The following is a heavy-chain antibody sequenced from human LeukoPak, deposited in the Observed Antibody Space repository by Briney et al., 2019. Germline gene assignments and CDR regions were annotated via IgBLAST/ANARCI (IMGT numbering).Heavy chain of an antibody. Sequence: GGSLRLSCAASGFTYNTYAMSWVRQAPGKGLEWVSSISGSGGSTYCTDSVKGRFTISRDNSKNTLYLQMNSLRGEDTAVYYCAKHQQVYTDSPMDVWGQGTTVTVSS. CDR2: ISGSGGST. V-gene: IGHV3-23*01. D-gene: IGHD5/OR15-5a*01. J-gene: IGHJ6*02. CDR1: GFTYNTYA. CDR3: AKHQQVYTDSPMDV.